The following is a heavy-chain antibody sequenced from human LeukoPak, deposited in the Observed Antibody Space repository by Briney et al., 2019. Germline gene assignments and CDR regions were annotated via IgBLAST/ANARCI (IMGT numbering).Heavy chain of an antibody. CDR3: ARAMTDNYYYGMDV. J-gene: IGHJ6*02. D-gene: IGHD2-21*02. CDR2: INWNGGST. V-gene: IGHV3-20*04. CDR1: GFTFDDYG. Sequence: PGGSLRLSCAASGFTFDDYGMTWVRQAPGKGLEWVSGINWNGGSTGYADSVKGRFTISRDNAKNSLYLQMNSLRAEDTAFYYCARAMTDNYYYGMDVWGQGTTVTVS.